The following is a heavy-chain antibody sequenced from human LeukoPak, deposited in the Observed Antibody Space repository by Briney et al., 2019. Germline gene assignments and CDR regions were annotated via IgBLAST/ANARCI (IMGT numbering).Heavy chain of an antibody. D-gene: IGHD3-10*01. CDR2: ISGSGGST. CDR3: ARVGPLLWFGEADDAFDI. V-gene: IGHV3-23*01. J-gene: IGHJ3*02. CDR1: GFTFSSYA. Sequence: GGSLRLSCAASGFTFSSYAMSWVRQAPGKGLEWVSAISGSGGSTYYADSVKGRFTISRDNAKNSLYLQMNSLRAEDTAVYYCARVGPLLWFGEADDAFDIWGQGTMVTVSS.